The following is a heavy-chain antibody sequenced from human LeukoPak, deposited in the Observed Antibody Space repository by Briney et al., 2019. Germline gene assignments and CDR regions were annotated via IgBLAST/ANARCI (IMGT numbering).Heavy chain of an antibody. D-gene: IGHD3/OR15-3a*01. J-gene: IGHJ4*01. Sequence: ASVKVSCKASEYTFTSYYIHWVRQAPGQGLEWMGVINPTTGRTTYAQTFQGRGTMTRDTSTRTVYMELSSLRSEDTAVYYCTRDADGGLVYDYWGQGTLVTVSS. CDR3: TRDADGGLVYDY. CDR1: EYTFTSYY. V-gene: IGHV1-46*01. CDR2: INPTTGRT.